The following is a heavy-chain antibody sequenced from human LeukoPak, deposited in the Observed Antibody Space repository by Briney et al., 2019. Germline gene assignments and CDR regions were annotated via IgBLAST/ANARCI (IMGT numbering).Heavy chain of an antibody. CDR2: IGGSGDKT. CDR3: VRRGDASSGWGDHDF. Sequence: PGGSLRLSCAAPGFTFNRNAISWVRQAPGKGLEWVSTIGGSGDKTFYADSVKGRFTISRDNSKNMVHLQMNSLTGEHTALYYCVRRGDASSGWGDHDFWGQGALVTVSS. J-gene: IGHJ4*02. D-gene: IGHD6-19*01. V-gene: IGHV3-23*01. CDR1: GFTFNRNA.